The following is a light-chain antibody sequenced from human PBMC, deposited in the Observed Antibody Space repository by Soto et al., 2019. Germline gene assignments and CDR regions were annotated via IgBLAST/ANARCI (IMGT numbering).Light chain of an antibody. Sequence: DIQMTQSTSTLSASVGDRVTITCRASQSISSWLAWYQQKPGKAPKLLIYKASSLESGVPSRFSGSGSGTEFTLTISSLQPADFATYYCQQYNSYPTFGQGTKVEIK. CDR1: QSISSW. CDR2: KAS. J-gene: IGKJ1*01. V-gene: IGKV1-5*03. CDR3: QQYNSYPT.